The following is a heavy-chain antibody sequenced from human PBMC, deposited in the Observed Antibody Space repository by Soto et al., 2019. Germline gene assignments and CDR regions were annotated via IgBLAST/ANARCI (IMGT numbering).Heavy chain of an antibody. D-gene: IGHD5-18*01. CDR3: ASGIQLWLRRINNGYSG. CDR1: GGTFSTYA. Sequence: QVQLVQSGAEVKKPESSVKVSCKAPGGTFSTYAISWVRQAPGQGLEWMGGIIPMFGTANYAQSFQDRVTITADESTNTVYVELSSLRSEDTAVYFCASGIQLWLRRINNGYSGWGQGTLVTVSS. V-gene: IGHV1-69*12. CDR2: IIPMFGTA. J-gene: IGHJ4*02.